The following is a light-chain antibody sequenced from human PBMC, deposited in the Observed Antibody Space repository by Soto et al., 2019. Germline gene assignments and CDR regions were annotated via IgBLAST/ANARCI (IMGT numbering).Light chain of an antibody. Sequence: DIQMTQSPSTLSASVGDRVTITCRASQSISTWLAWYQQEPGKAPKLLIHKASSLQSGVPSRFSGSGSGTDFTLTISSLHHDDFATYYCQQYNSYSPTFGQGTKVDIK. CDR3: QQYNSYSPT. CDR1: QSISTW. J-gene: IGKJ1*01. CDR2: KAS. V-gene: IGKV1-5*03.